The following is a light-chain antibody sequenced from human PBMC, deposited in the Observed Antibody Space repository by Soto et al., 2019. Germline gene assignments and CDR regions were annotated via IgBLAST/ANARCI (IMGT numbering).Light chain of an antibody. CDR2: AAS. CDR3: QLYGGSPLIT. CDR1: QSVSSSY. Sequence: EIVLTQSPGTLSLSPGERATLSCRASQSVSSSYLAWYQQKPGQAPRLLIYAASNRATGIPDRFSGSGSGTDFTLIISRLDPEDLAVYYCQLYGGSPLITFGQGTLLEIK. J-gene: IGKJ5*01. V-gene: IGKV3-20*01.